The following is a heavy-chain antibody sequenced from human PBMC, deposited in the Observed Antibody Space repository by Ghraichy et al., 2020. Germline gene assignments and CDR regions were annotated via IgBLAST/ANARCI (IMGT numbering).Heavy chain of an antibody. J-gene: IGHJ6*02. CDR1: GGSFSGYY. Sequence: SETLSLTCAVYGGSFSGYYWSWIRQPPGKGLEWIGEINHSGSTNYNPSLKSRVTISVDTSKNQFSLKLGSVTAADTAVYYCARVMRVVAATLYYYYGMDVWGQGTTVTVSS. CDR3: ARVMRVVAATLYYYYGMDV. CDR2: INHSGST. V-gene: IGHV4-34*01. D-gene: IGHD2-15*01.